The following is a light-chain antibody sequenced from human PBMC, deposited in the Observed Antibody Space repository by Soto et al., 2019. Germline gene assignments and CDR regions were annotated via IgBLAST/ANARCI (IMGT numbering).Light chain of an antibody. Sequence: EIVLTQTPGTLSLSPGERATLCCRSSQSVSSSYLAWYQQKPGQAPRLLIYGGSSRATGIPDRFSGSGSGTDFTLTISRLEPEDFAVYYCQQYGSSPRTFGQGTKV. CDR1: QSVSSSY. J-gene: IGKJ1*01. CDR3: QQYGSSPRT. V-gene: IGKV3-20*01. CDR2: GGS.